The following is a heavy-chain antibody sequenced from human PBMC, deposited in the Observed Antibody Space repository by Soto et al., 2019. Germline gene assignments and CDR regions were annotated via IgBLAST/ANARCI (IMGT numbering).Heavy chain of an antibody. V-gene: IGHV3-30*18. Sequence: GGSLRLSCAASGFTFSSYGMHWVRQAPGKGLEWVAVISYDGSNKYYADSVKGRFTISRDNSKNTLYLQMNSLRAEDTAVCYCAKEKDSSSWYGGWFDPWGQGTLVTVSS. D-gene: IGHD6-13*01. CDR1: GFTFSSYG. CDR2: ISYDGSNK. J-gene: IGHJ5*02. CDR3: AKEKDSSSWYGGWFDP.